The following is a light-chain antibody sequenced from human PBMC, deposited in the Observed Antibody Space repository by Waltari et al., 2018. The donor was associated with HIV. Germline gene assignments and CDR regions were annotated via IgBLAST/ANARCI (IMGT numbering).Light chain of an antibody. CDR3: LLSFNGVVV. V-gene: IGLV7-46*01. Sequence: QAVVTQEPSLTVSPGGTVTLTCASSTGAVTSGHCPYWFQRRPGQAPKPLLYDTSNRHPWTPARLSGSLLGGKAALTVSGAQFEDEADYFCLLSFNGVVVFGGGTSLTVL. J-gene: IGLJ2*01. CDR1: TGAVTSGHC. CDR2: DTS.